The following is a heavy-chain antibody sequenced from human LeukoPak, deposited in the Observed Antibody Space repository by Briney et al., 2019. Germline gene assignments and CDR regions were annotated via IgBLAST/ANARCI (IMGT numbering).Heavy chain of an antibody. V-gene: IGHV3-74*03. J-gene: IGHJ4*02. CDR3: SRSQFDY. Sequence: GGSLTLYCEPSRLPYCSYWMLWLPQATGKGLVWVSCISGDGTIKTYADFVRGRFIVFKDNTKNILYLQMNSLKVEDTATYCCSRSQFDYWGEGVLVTVPS. CDR1: RLPYCSYW. CDR2: ISGDGTIK.